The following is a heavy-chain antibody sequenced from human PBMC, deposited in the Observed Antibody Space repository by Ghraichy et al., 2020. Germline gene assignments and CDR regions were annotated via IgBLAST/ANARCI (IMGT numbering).Heavy chain of an antibody. CDR3: ARVPRIAVAGYHYYYYYGMDV. CDR2: IYYSGST. V-gene: IGHV4-59*01. D-gene: IGHD6-19*01. Sequence: SQTLSLTCTVSGGSISSYYWSWIRQPPGKGLEWIGYIYYSGSTNYNPSLKSRVTISVDTSKDQFSLKLSSVTAADTAVYYCARVPRIAVAGYHYYYYYGMDVWGQGTTVTVSS. CDR1: GGSISSYY. J-gene: IGHJ6*02.